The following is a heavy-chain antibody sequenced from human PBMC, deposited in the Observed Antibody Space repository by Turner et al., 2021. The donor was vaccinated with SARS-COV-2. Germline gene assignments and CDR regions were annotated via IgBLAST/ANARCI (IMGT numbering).Heavy chain of an antibody. CDR3: AKDRVQLGPVGMDV. CDR2: IFTSGST. CDR1: GGSISSYY. V-gene: IGHV4-4*07. D-gene: IGHD6-6*01. Sequence: QVQLQESGPGLVKHSETLSLACTVSGGSISSYYGSWIRQPAGKGREWIGRIFTSGSTNYNPSLKSRVTMSVDTAKNQFSLKLSSVTAADTAVYYCAKDRVQLGPVGMDVWGQGTTVTVSS. J-gene: IGHJ6*02.